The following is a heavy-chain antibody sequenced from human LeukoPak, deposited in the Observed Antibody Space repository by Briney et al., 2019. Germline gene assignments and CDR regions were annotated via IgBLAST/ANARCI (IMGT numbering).Heavy chain of an antibody. CDR3: VRVIEGGATWDK. D-gene: IGHD1-26*01. CDR2: VNTDGSRK. J-gene: IGHJ4*02. Sequence: GGSLRLPCAASGFIFSGYWMHWVRQAPGKGPQWVSRVNTDGSRKSYADSVKGRFTISRDNAQNTVYLQLNSLTVDDTAVYYCVRVIEGGATWDKWGQGTLVTVSS. V-gene: IGHV3-74*01. CDR1: GFIFSGYW.